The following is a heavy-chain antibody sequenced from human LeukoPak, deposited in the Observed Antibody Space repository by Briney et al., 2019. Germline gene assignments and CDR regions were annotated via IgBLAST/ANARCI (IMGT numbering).Heavy chain of an antibody. V-gene: IGHV1-2*02. CDR2: INPNSGGT. CDR1: GYTFTGYY. Sequence: ASVKVSCKASGYTFTGYYMHWVRQAPGQGLEWMGWINPNSGGTNYAQKFQGRVTMTRDTSISTAYMELSRLRSDDTAVYYCARSPYYYDSSGFAGIDYWGQGTLVTVSS. J-gene: IGHJ4*02. D-gene: IGHD3-22*01. CDR3: ARSPYYYDSSGFAGIDY.